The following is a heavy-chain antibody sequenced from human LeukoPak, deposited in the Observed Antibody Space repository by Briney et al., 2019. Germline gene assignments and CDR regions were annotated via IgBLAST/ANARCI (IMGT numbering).Heavy chain of an antibody. J-gene: IGHJ4*02. V-gene: IGHV1-18*01. CDR3: ARLLWFGEFTIDY. Sequence: GASVKVSCKASVYTFTSYGISWVRQAPGQGLEWRGWISAYNGNTNYAQKLQCRVTMTRDTSISTAYMKLRRLRSDDTAVYYCARLLWFGEFTIDYWGQGTLVTVSS. CDR2: ISAYNGNT. D-gene: IGHD3-10*01. CDR1: VYTFTSYG.